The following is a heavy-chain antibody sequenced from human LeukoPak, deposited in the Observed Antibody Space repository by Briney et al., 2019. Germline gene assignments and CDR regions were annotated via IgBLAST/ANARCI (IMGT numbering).Heavy chain of an antibody. CDR3: ARHCCSGPAKRVFDI. J-gene: IGHJ3*02. V-gene: IGHV4-39*01. D-gene: IGHD2-15*01. Sequence: SETLSLTCTVSGVSIISSDYHWVWVRQPPGKGLEWFGTISYSGNTDYNPSLRSRVTISVDTSNNQFSLRLGSVTAADTAVYHCARHCCSGPAKRVFDIWGQGTMVTVSS. CDR2: ISYSGNT. CDR1: GVSIISSDYH.